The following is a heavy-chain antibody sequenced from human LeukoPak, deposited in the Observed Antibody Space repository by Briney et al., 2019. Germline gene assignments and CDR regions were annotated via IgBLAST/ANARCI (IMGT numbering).Heavy chain of an antibody. D-gene: IGHD5-24*01. V-gene: IGHV5-51*01. Sequence: GESLKISCKGSGYSFTSKWIGWVRQMPGKGLEWMGIIYPGDSDTRYSPSFQGQVTISADKSISTAYLQWSILKASDTAMYYCARRDGYDSTTFDYWGQGTLVTVSS. J-gene: IGHJ4*02. CDR1: GYSFTSKW. CDR3: ARRDGYDSTTFDY. CDR2: IYPGDSDT.